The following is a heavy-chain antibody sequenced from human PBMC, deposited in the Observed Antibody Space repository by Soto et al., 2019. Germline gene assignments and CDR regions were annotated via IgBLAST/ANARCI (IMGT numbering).Heavy chain of an antibody. Sequence: LCLTCTVSGGSISSSSYYWGWIRKPPGKGLEWIGSIYYSGSTYYNPSLKSRVTISVDTSKNQFSLKLSSVTAADTAVYYCARHATTYYDSSGYPFDYWGQGTLVTVSS. CDR3: ARHATTYYDSSGYPFDY. V-gene: IGHV4-39*01. J-gene: IGHJ4*02. CDR1: GGSISSSSYY. CDR2: IYYSGST. D-gene: IGHD3-22*01.